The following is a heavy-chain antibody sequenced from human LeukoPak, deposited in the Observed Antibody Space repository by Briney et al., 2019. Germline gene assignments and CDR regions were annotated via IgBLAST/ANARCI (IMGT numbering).Heavy chain of an antibody. V-gene: IGHV3-49*04. Sequence: PGGSLRLSCAASGFTLSSYAMSWVRQAPGKGLEWVGFIRSKAYGGTTEYAASVKGRFTISRDDSKSIAYLQMNRLKTEDTAVYYCKGDYYDSSGNYDGNWFDPWGQGTLVTVSS. CDR1: GFTLSSYA. CDR3: KGDYYDSSGNYDGNWFDP. CDR2: IRSKAYGGTT. D-gene: IGHD3-22*01. J-gene: IGHJ5*02.